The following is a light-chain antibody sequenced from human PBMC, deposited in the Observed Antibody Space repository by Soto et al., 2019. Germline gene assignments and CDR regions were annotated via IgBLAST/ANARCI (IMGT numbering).Light chain of an antibody. V-gene: IGKV3-20*01. CDR1: QSVSSSY. Sequence: EIVLTQSPGTLSLSPGERATLSCRASQSVSSSYLAWYQQKPGQAPRLLIYGASSRATGLPDRFSGSGSGTEFTLTISRLEPEDFAVYYCQQYGSSPGTFGQGTKVEIK. CDR2: GAS. J-gene: IGKJ1*01. CDR3: QQYGSSPGT.